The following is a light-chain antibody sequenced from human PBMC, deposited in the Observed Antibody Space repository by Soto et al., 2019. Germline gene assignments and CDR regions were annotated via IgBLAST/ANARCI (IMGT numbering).Light chain of an antibody. CDR2: DVS. CDR3: SSYTTSNTRQRG. Sequence: QSALTQPASVSGSPGPSITISCTGTSSDVGGYNYVSWYQQHPGKAPNFMIYDVSNRPSGVSNRFSGSKSGNTASLTISGLHAQDEADYYCSSYTTSNTRQRGFGTGTKVTVL. V-gene: IGLV2-14*01. CDR1: SSDVGGYNY. J-gene: IGLJ1*01.